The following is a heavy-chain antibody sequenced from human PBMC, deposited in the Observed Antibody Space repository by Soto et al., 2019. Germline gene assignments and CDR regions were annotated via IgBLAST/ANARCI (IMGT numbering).Heavy chain of an antibody. CDR2: ISSSSSYI. J-gene: IGHJ4*02. CDR3: AREWRMTTVTTLDY. D-gene: IGHD4-17*01. V-gene: IGHV3-21*01. Sequence: EVQLVESGGGLVKPGGSLRLSCAASGFTFSSYSMNWVRQAPGKGLEWVSSISSSSSYIYYADSVKGRFTISRDNAKNSLYPQMNSPRAEATAVYYCAREWRMTTVTTLDYWGQGALVTVSS. CDR1: GFTFSSYS.